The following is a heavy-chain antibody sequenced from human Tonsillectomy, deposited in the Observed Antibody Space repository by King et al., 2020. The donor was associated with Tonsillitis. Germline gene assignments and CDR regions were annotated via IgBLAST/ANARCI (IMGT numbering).Heavy chain of an antibody. D-gene: IGHD3-9*01. CDR1: GFSLSTSGVG. V-gene: IGHV2-5*02. J-gene: IGHJ1*01. Sequence: ITLKESGPTLVKPTQTLTLTCTFSGFSLSTSGVGVGWIRQPPGQALEWLALIYWDDDKRYSPSLKSRLTITKDTSKNQVVLTMTNMDPVDTATYYCALLTAAEYFQHWGQGTLVTVSS. CDR2: IYWDDDK. CDR3: ALLTAAEYFQH.